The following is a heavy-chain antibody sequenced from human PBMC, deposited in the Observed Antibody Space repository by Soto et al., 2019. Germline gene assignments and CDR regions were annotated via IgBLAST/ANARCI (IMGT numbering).Heavy chain of an antibody. J-gene: IGHJ4*02. V-gene: IGHV1-3*04. CDR1: GYTFTNFA. CDR3: AKTTDGGGVYGDLREFDY. CDR2: VNTGNGNT. Sequence: ASVKVSCKASGYTFTNFAIHWVRQAPGQGLEWMGWVNTGNGNTRYSQKFQGSVSITRDTFASTAYMELSSLTSEDTAVYYCAKTTDGGGVYGDLREFDYWGQGTLVTVSS. D-gene: IGHD4-17*01.